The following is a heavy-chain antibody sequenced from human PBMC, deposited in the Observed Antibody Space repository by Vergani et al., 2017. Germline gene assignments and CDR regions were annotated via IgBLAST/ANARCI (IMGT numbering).Heavy chain of an antibody. Sequence: QVQLVQSGAEVKKPGSSVKVSCKASGGTFSSYAISWVRQAPGQGLEWMGGIIPIFGTANYAQKFQGRVTITADESTGTAYMELSSLRSEDTAVYYCAGPTYDFWSGYYDPGYYYYMDVWGKGTTVTVSS. V-gene: IGHV1-69*01. J-gene: IGHJ6*03. D-gene: IGHD3-3*01. CDR3: AGPTYDFWSGYYDPGYYYYMDV. CDR1: GGTFSSYA. CDR2: IIPIFGTA.